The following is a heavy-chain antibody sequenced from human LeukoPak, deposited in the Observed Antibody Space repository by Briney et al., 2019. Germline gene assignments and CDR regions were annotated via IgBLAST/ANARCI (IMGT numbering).Heavy chain of an antibody. CDR2: IWYDGSNK. D-gene: IGHD2-21*02. Sequence: GGSLRLSCAASGFTFSSYGMHWVRQAPGKGLEWVAVIWYDGSNKYYADSVKGRFTISRDNSKNTLYLQMNSLRAEDTAVYYCARESPLDCLDYWGQGTLVTVSS. V-gene: IGHV3-33*01. CDR1: GFTFSSYG. CDR3: ARESPLDCLDY. J-gene: IGHJ4*02.